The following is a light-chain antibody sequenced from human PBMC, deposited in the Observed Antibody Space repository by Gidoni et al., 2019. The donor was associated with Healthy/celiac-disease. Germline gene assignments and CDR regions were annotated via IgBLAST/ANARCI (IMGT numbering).Light chain of an antibody. Sequence: DIVLTQSPATLSLSPGERATLSCRASQSVSSYLAWYQQKPGQAPRLLIYDASNRATGIPARFSGSGSGTDFTLTISSLEPEDFAVYYCQQRSNWPLFTFGPXTKVDIK. CDR1: QSVSSY. V-gene: IGKV3-11*01. J-gene: IGKJ3*01. CDR2: DAS. CDR3: QQRSNWPLFT.